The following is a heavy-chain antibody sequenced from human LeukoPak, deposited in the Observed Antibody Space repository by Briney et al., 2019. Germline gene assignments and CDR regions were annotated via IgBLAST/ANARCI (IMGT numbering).Heavy chain of an antibody. CDR2: INHSGST. Sequence: SETLSLTCAVYGGSFSGYYWSWIRRPPGKGLEWIGEINHSGSTNYNPSLKSRVTISVDTSKNQFSLKLSSVTAADTAVYYCAASIAVAGTPRPYWYFDLWGRGTLVTVSS. CDR1: GGSFSGYY. V-gene: IGHV4-34*01. J-gene: IGHJ2*01. D-gene: IGHD6-19*01. CDR3: AASIAVAGTPRPYWYFDL.